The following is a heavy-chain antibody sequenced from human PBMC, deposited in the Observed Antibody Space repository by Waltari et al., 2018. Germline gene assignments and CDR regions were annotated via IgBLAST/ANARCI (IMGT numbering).Heavy chain of an antibody. CDR2: IMTDGSEE. Sequence: EVQLVESGGGWVQPGGSLRLSCAASGFALRRYWMSWVRQAPGKGPEWVAKIMTDGSEEYYVDSVRGRFTISRDNAKNSLYLQMNSLRPEDTAVYYCARDQWFAFDIWSHGTMVTVSS. CDR1: GFALRRYW. V-gene: IGHV3-7*01. CDR3: ARDQWFAFDI. D-gene: IGHD3-22*01. J-gene: IGHJ3*02.